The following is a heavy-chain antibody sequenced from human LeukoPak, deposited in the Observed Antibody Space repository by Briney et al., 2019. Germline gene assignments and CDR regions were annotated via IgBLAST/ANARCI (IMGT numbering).Heavy chain of an antibody. V-gene: IGHV1-18*01. CDR2: ISAYNGNT. Sequence: GASVKVSCKASGYTFTSYGISWVRQAPGQGLEWMGWISAYNGNTNYAQKFQGRVTITADKSTSTAYMELSSLRSEDTAVYYCARVGGVGAFDIWGQGTMVTVSS. J-gene: IGHJ3*02. CDR3: ARVGGVGAFDI. CDR1: GYTFTSYG. D-gene: IGHD3-16*01.